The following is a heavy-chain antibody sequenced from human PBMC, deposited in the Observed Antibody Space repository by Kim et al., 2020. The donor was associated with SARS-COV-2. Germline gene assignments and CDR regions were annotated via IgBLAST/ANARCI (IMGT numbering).Heavy chain of an antibody. J-gene: IGHJ6*01. CDR3: ARDTGERFSSGWTYYYYG. D-gene: IGHD6-19*01. Sequence: GGSLRLSCAASGFTFSSYGMHWVRQAPGKGLEWVAVISYDGSNKNYADSVTGRFTISRDNSKNTLYLQMNSLRGEDTAVYYCARDTGERFSSGWTYYYYG. V-gene: IGHV3-33*05. CDR2: ISYDGSNK. CDR1: GFTFSSYG.